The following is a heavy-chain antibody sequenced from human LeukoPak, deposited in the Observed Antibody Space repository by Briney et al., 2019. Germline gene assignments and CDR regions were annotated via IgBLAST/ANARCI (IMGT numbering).Heavy chain of an antibody. CDR1: GFTFSTYG. CDR2: MSYSGGDT. D-gene: IGHD1-26*01. V-gene: IGHV3-23*01. J-gene: IGHJ4*02. Sequence: GGSLRLSCAASGFTFSTYGMSWVRQAPGKGLEWVSSMSYSGGDTHYADSVRGRFTISRDNSKDTLYLQMNSLRAEDTAIYFGAKPISGNYPHSPPDYWGQGSLVTVSS. CDR3: AKPISGNYPHSPPDY.